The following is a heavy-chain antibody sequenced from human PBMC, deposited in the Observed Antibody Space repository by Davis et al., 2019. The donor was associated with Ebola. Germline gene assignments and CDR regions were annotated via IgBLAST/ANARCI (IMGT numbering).Heavy chain of an antibody. D-gene: IGHD5-18*01. V-gene: IGHV7-4-1*02. J-gene: IGHJ6*04. Sequence: AASVKVSCKASGYTFTSYAMNWARQASGQGLEWMGWINTNTGNPTYAQGFTGRFVFSLETSVSTAYLQISSLKAEDTAVYYCARDAEPYTAMVWYYYYGMDVWGKGTTVTVSS. CDR2: INTNTGNP. CDR1: GYTFTSYA. CDR3: ARDAEPYTAMVWYYYYGMDV.